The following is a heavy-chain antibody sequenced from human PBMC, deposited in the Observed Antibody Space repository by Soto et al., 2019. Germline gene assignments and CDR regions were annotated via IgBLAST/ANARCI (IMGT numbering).Heavy chain of an antibody. Sequence: PSETLSLTCAVSGGLISGGGYFWTWIRQPPGKGLEWIGYMYHSGSPLYNPSLKSRATISIDLSKNQFSLNLASVTAADTAVYYCARAGTKGYFEIAPWGQGTLVTVSS. CDR3: ARAGTKGYFEIAP. CDR1: GGLISGGGYF. CDR2: MYHSGSP. J-gene: IGHJ1*01. V-gene: IGHV4-30-2*01. D-gene: IGHD1-26*01.